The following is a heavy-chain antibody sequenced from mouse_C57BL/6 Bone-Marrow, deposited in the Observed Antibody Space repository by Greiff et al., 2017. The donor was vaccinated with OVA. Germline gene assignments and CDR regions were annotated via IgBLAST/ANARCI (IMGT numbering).Heavy chain of an antibody. CDR2: IDPANGNT. D-gene: IGHD2-5*01. V-gene: IGHV14-3*01. CDR1: GFNIKNTY. J-gene: IGHJ3*01. Sequence: VQLQQSVAELVRPGASVKLSCTASGFNIKNTYMHWVKQRPEQGLEWIGRIDPANGNTNYAPKFQGKATLTADTSSNTAYLQLSSLTSEDTAIDYCARTYYSNPRFAYGGRGNLVTVSA. CDR3: ARTYYSNPRFAY.